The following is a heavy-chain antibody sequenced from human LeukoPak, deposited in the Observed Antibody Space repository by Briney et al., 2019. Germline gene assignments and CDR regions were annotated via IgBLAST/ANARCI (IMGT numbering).Heavy chain of an antibody. CDR2: INYSGRT. CDR3: ASPVGRRDFWSLAFDL. CDR1: GGSFSGYY. Sequence: SETLSLTCAVYGGSFSGYYWSWIRQTPGEGLEWIGDINYSGRTNYNPSLKSRVTISVDTSKNQFSLKLSSVTAADTAVYYCASPVGRRDFWSLAFDLWGQGTMVTVSS. J-gene: IGHJ3*01. V-gene: IGHV4-34*01. D-gene: IGHD3-3*01.